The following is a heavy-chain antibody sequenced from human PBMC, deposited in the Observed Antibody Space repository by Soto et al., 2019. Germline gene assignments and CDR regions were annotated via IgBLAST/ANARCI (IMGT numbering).Heavy chain of an antibody. CDR3: ARVFRGSYYDSSGYAFDI. J-gene: IGHJ3*02. D-gene: IGHD3-22*01. V-gene: IGHV6-1*01. CDR2: TYYRSKWYN. CDR1: GDSVSSNSAA. Sequence: SQTLSLTCAISGDSVSSNSAAWNWIRQSPSRGLEWLGRTYYRSKWYNDYAVSVKSRITINPDTSKNQFSLQLNSVTPEDTAVYYCARVFRGSYYDSSGYAFDIWGQGTMVTVSS.